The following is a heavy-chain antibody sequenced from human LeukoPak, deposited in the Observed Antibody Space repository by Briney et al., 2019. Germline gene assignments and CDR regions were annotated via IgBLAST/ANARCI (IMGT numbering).Heavy chain of an antibody. CDR2: IIPIFGRA. V-gene: IGHV1-69*05. J-gene: IGHJ4*02. CDR3: ARVFARSGEISGSYFYY. D-gene: IGHD1-26*01. Sequence: ASVKVSCKASGGTFSSCAINWVRQAPGQGPEWMGGIIPIFGRANYAQKFQGRVTMTTDESTSTAYMELSSLRSEDTAVYYCARVFARSGEISGSYFYYWGQGTLVTVSS. CDR1: GGTFSSCA.